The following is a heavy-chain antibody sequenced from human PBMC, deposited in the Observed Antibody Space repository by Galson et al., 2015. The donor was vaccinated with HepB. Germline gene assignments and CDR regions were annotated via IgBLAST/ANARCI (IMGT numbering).Heavy chain of an antibody. CDR1: GFTFSSYS. V-gene: IGHV3-48*02. D-gene: IGHD3-9*01. CDR2: ISTTSSII. J-gene: IGHJ3*01. Sequence: SLRLSCAGSGFTFSSYSMNWVRQAPGKGLQWVSYISTTSSIIYYADSVKGRFTISRDNAKNSLYLQMNSLRDEDTAVYFCATVDAKQKSAYDVWGQGTMVTVSS. CDR3: ATVDAKQKSAYDV.